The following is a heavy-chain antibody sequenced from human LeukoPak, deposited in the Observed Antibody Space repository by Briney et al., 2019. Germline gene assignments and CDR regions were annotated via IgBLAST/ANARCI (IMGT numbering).Heavy chain of an antibody. D-gene: IGHD3-16*02. CDR2: MNPNSGNT. J-gene: IGHJ4*02. V-gene: IGHV1-8*01. Sequence: ASVKVSCKASGYTFTSYDINWVRQATGQGLEWMGWMNPNSGNTGYAQKFQGRVTMTRNTSISTAYMELSSLRSEDTAVYYCARDRGDYDYVWGTYRYGYFDYWGQGTLVTVSS. CDR1: GYTFTSYD. CDR3: ARDRGDYDYVWGTYRYGYFDY.